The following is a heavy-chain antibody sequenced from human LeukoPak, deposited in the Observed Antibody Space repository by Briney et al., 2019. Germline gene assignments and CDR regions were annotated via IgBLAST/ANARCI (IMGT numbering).Heavy chain of an antibody. J-gene: IGHJ6*03. CDR3: ARRGGHDFYYYYYMDV. CDR2: IYYSGST. CDR1: GGSISSSHYY. V-gene: IGHV4-39*07. D-gene: IGHD5-12*01. Sequence: SETLSLTCTVSGGSISSSHYYWDWIRQPPGKGLEWIGNIYYSGSTYYNPSLKSRVTISVDTSKNQFSLKLSSVTAADTAVYYCARRGGHDFYYYYYMDVWGKGTTVTVSS.